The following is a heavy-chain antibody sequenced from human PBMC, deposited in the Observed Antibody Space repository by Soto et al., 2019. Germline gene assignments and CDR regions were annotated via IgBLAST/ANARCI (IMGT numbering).Heavy chain of an antibody. CDR2: ISYDGSNK. CDR1: GFTFSSYA. J-gene: IGHJ4*02. CDR3: ARDRRAVGTRAVIGY. Sequence: GGSLRLSCAASGFTFSSYAMHWVRQAPGKGLEWVAVISYDGSNKYYADSVKGRFTISRDNSKNTLYLQMNSLRAEDTAVYYCARDRRAVGTRAVIGYWGQGTLVTVSS. D-gene: IGHD1-1*01. V-gene: IGHV3-30-3*01.